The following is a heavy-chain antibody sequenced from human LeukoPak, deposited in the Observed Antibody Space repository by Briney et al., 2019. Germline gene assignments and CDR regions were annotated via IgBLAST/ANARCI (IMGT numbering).Heavy chain of an antibody. Sequence: ASVKVSCKASGYTFTGYYMHWVRQAPGQGLEWMGWINPNSGGTNYAQKFQGRVTMTRDTPISTAYMELSRLRSDDTAVYYCARSTMMYYYGSGSYYFDYWGQGTLVTVSS. CDR2: INPNSGGT. D-gene: IGHD3-10*01. V-gene: IGHV1-2*02. CDR3: ARSTMMYYYGSGSYYFDY. CDR1: GYTFTGYY. J-gene: IGHJ4*02.